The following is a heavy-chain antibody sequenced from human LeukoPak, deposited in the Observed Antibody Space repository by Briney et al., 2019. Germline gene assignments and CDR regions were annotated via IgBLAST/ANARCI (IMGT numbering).Heavy chain of an antibody. D-gene: IGHD3-22*01. Sequence: GGSLRLSCAASGFTFSSYWMSWVRQAPGKGLEGVANIKQDGSEKYYVDSVKGRFTISRDNAKNSLYLQMNSLRAEDTAVYYCARGGFALRDDSSGYYYLGPDYYYGMDVWGQGTTVTVSS. CDR2: IKQDGSEK. CDR3: ARGGFALRDDSSGYYYLGPDYYYGMDV. V-gene: IGHV3-7*01. J-gene: IGHJ6*02. CDR1: GFTFSSYW.